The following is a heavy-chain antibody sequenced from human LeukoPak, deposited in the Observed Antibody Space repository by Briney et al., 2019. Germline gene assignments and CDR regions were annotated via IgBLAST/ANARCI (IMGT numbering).Heavy chain of an antibody. D-gene: IGHD2-2*01. CDR2: MNPNGSNT. V-gene: IGHV1-8*01. CDR3: ARDRARHCSSTSCYLVYYYMDV. J-gene: IGHJ6*03. CDR1: GYTFTSYD. Sequence: ASVKLSCKASGYTFTSYDINWVRQATGQGLEWVGCMNPNGSNTCYAQKFQGRVTMTRNNSISTAYMELRSLRSEDTAVYYCARDRARHCSSTSCYLVYYYMDVWGKGTTVTVSS.